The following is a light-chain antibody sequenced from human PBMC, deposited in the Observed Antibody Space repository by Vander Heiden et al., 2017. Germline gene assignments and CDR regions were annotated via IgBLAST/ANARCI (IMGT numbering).Light chain of an antibody. Sequence: DIVMTQSPDSLAVSLGERATINCKSSQSVLYSSNNKNYLAWYQQKPGQPPKLLIYWASTRESGVPDRFSGSGSGTDFTLTISSLQAEDVAVYYCQQDYSTPYTFVPGTLMEIK. V-gene: IGKV4-1*01. CDR3: QQDYSTPYT. CDR2: WAS. CDR1: QSVLYSSNNKNY. J-gene: IGKJ5*01.